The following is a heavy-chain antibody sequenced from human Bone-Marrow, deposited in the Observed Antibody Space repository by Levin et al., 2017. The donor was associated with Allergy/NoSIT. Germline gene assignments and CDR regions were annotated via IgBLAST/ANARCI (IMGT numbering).Heavy chain of an antibody. CDR2: ITPILGPP. Sequence: GGSLRLSCKASGGTFRTYGLSWVRQAPGQGLEWMGGITPILGPPNYARRFQGRVTITADNSSTTVYMDVTKLRSDDTAVYYCAREASYFYDSRGYGNFDYWGQGTLVTVSS. D-gene: IGHD3-22*01. J-gene: IGHJ4*02. CDR3: AREASYFYDSRGYGNFDY. CDR1: GGTFRTYG. V-gene: IGHV1-69*06.